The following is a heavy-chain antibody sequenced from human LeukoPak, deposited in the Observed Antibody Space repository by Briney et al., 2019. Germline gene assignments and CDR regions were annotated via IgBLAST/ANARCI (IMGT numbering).Heavy chain of an antibody. CDR1: GFTVRSHF. V-gene: IGHV3-53*01. Sequence: GSLRLSCAVSGFTVRSHFMAWVRQAPGKGLEWVSVLDTGGATHYADSVKGRFTISRDNTWNTLFLQMNSLGAEDTAVYYCAELGITMIGGVWGKGTTVTISS. CDR2: LDTGGAT. D-gene: IGHD3-10*01. CDR3: AELGITMIGGV. J-gene: IGHJ6*04.